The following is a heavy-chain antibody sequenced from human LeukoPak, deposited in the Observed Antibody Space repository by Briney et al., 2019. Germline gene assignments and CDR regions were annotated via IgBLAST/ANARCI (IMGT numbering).Heavy chain of an antibody. D-gene: IGHD6-13*01. J-gene: IGHJ4*02. V-gene: IGHV5-51*01. CDR2: IYPRDCDT. CDR1: GYSLPSYW. CDR3: ARLYSSNCSPGDY. Sequence: EALKIYCNCFGYSLPSYWIGWVRQMPGEGLEWKGIIYPRDCDTRYSPSFQGQVTISADKSISTAYLQWSSLKASETAMYYCARLYSSNCSPGDYWGQGTLVTVSS.